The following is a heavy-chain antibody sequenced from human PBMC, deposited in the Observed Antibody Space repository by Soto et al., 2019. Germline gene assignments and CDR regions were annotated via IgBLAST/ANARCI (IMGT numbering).Heavy chain of an antibody. CDR1: GFTFSSYA. CDR2: ISGSGGST. D-gene: IGHD6-19*01. Sequence: EVQLLESGGGLVQPGGSLRLSCAASGFTFSSYAMSWVCQAPGKGLEWVSAISGSGGSTYYADSVKGRFTISRDNSKNTLYLQMNSLRAEDTAVYYCAKEGTSGWYYHYYYGMDVWGQGTTVTVSS. V-gene: IGHV3-23*01. J-gene: IGHJ6*02. CDR3: AKEGTSGWYYHYYYGMDV.